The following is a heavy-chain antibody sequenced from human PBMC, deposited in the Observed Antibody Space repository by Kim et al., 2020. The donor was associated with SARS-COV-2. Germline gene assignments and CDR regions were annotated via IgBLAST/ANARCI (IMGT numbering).Heavy chain of an antibody. Sequence: TGYGQKFKGRVTMTRNTSISTAYMELSSLRSEDTAVYYWARDADVGGDDYWGQGTLVTVSS. D-gene: IGHD7-27*01. J-gene: IGHJ4*02. V-gene: IGHV1-8*01. CDR3: ARDADVGGDDY. CDR2: T.